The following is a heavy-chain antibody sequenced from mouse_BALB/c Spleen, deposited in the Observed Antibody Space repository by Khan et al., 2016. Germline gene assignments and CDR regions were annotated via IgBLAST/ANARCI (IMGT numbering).Heavy chain of an antibody. Sequence: VQLQESGAELVKPGASVKLSCKASGYTFTSYYMYWVKQRPGQGLEWIGEINPSNGGTNFNEKFKSKATLTVDKSSSTAYMQLSSLTSEDSAVYYCTRDYYGSRGYFDYWGQGTTLTVSS. CDR3: TRDYYGSRGYFDY. J-gene: IGHJ2*01. CDR2: INPSNGGT. CDR1: GYTFTSYY. V-gene: IGHV1S81*02. D-gene: IGHD1-1*01.